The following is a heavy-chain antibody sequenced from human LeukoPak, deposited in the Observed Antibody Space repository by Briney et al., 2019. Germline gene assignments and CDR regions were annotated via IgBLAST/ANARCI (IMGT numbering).Heavy chain of an antibody. CDR2: IYPGDSDT. V-gene: IGHV5-51*01. CDR1: GSIFTSYW. D-gene: IGHD2-15*01. CDR3: ARLRWYCSGGSCYSGYNWFDP. J-gene: IGHJ5*02. Sequence: GASLQISCKGSGSIFTSYWIGWVRQLPGKGLEWMGIIYPGDSDTRYSPSFQGQVTISADKSISTAYLQWSSLKASDTAMYYCARLRWYCSGGSCYSGYNWFDPWGQGTLVTVSS.